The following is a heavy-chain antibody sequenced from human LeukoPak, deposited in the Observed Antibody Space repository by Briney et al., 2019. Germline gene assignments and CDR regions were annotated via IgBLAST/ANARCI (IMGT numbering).Heavy chain of an antibody. J-gene: IGHJ6*03. V-gene: IGHV3-30*18. CDR1: GFTFNSYG. CDR3: AKDPNYYYYMDV. Sequence: GGSLRLSCAASGFTFNSYGMHWVRQAPGKGLEWVAVISYDGSNKYYADSVKGRFTISRDNSKNTLYLQMNSLRAEDTAVYYCAKDPNYYYYMDVWGKGTTVTVSS. CDR2: ISYDGSNK.